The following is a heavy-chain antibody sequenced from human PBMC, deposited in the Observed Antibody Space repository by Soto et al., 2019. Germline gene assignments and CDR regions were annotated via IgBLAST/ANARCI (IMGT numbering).Heavy chain of an antibody. CDR1: GYTLTAYA. J-gene: IGHJ3*02. CDR2: INAANGNT. V-gene: IGHV1-3*01. CDR3: ARDLRKMDI. Sequence: QVQLVQSGAEVKKPGASVKVSCKASGYTLTAYAIHWVRQAPGQRLEWMGWINAANGNTQCSQKLQGRVTITRDTSANTTYMDVSSLRSEDTAVYYCARDLRKMDIWGQGTMVTVSP.